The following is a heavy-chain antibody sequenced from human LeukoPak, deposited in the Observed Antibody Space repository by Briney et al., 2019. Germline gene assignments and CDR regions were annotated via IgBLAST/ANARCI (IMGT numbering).Heavy chain of an antibody. V-gene: IGHV4-59*06. CDR3: ARRRGLFFDY. CDR2: IYDAGST. CDR1: GGSISTYY. D-gene: IGHD3-22*01. J-gene: IGHJ4*02. Sequence: SETLSLTCTVSGGSISTYYWSWIRQRPGKGLEWIGYIYDAGSTYYNPSLQSRVTISVDTSKNQFSLKLSSVTAADTAVYFCARRRGLFFDYWGQGTLVTVSS.